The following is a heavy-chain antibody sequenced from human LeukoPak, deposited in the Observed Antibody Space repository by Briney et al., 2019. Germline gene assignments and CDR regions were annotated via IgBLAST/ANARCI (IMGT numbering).Heavy chain of an antibody. V-gene: IGHV3-15*01. CDR3: TTYYDFWSGYYMLHFDY. CDR2: IKSETDGGTT. Sequence: GGSLRLSCAASGFTFSNAWMSWVRQAPGKGLEWVGRIKSETDGGTTDYAAPVKGRFTISRDDSKNTLYPQMNSLKTEDTAVYYCTTYYDFWSGYYMLHFDYWGQGTLVTVSS. D-gene: IGHD3-3*01. J-gene: IGHJ4*02. CDR1: GFTFSNAW.